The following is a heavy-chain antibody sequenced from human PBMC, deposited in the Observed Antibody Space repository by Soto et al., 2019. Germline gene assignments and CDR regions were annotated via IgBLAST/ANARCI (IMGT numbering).Heavy chain of an antibody. CDR2: INSDGSST. CDR3: AKVEERMIHTAEYFQD. CDR1: GCPYIIYI. D-gene: IGHD3-16*01. V-gene: IGHV3-74*01. Sequence: GGSERRSGSGCGCPYIIYIRNCVRQAPGKGLVWVSRINSDGSSTSYADSVKGRFTISRDNSKNTLYLQLNSLRVEDTAVYYCAKVEERMIHTAEYFQDWGQGTLVTVSS. J-gene: IGHJ1*01.